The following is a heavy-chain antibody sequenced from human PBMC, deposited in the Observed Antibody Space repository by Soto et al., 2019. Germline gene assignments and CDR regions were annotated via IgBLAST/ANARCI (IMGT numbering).Heavy chain of an antibody. CDR3: ARDLRWSSGNYGPAY. CDR1: GFTFSSSS. CDR2: ISSSSSAI. V-gene: IGHV3-48*01. Sequence: GGSLRLSCAASGFTFSSSSMNWVRQAPGKGLEWVSYISSSSSAIYYTDSVKGRFTISRDNAKNSLYLQMNSLRAEDTAVYYCARDLRWSSGNYGPAYGGQGSLVTVSS. J-gene: IGHJ4*02. D-gene: IGHD1-26*01.